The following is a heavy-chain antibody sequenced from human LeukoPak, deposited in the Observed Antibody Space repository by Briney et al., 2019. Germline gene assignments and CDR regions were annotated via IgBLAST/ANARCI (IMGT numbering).Heavy chain of an antibody. Sequence: KASETLSLTCTVSGGSISSSSYYWGWIRQPPGKGLEWIGSIYYSGSTYYNPSLKSRVTISVDTSKNQFSLKLSSVTAADTVVYYCATPVVVTAAPNFWGQGTLVTVSS. J-gene: IGHJ4*02. D-gene: IGHD2-21*02. CDR2: IYYSGST. V-gene: IGHV4-39*01. CDR1: GGSISSSSYY. CDR3: ATPVVVTAAPNF.